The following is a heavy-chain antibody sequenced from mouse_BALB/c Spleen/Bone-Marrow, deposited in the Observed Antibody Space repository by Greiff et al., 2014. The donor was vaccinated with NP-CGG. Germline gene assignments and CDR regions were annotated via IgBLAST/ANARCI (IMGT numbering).Heavy chain of an antibody. CDR2: ISDAGSYT. CDR1: GFTFSDYY. V-gene: IGHV5-4*02. Sequence: EVQLVESGGGLVKPGGSLKLSCAASGFTFSDYYMYWVRQTPEKRLEWVATISDAGSYTYYPDSVKGRFTIPRDNAKNNLYLQMISLKSEDTAMYYCARDGDYRYAWFAYWGQGTLVTVST. CDR3: ARDGDYRYAWFAY. D-gene: IGHD2-14*01. J-gene: IGHJ3*01.